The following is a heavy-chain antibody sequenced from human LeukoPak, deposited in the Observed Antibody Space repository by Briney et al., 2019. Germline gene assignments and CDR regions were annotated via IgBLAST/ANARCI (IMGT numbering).Heavy chain of an antibody. V-gene: IGHV3-33*01. Sequence: GGSLRLSCAASGFTFSSYGMHWVRQAPGKGLEWVAVIWYDGSNKYYADSVKGRFTISRDNSKNTLYLKMNSLRAEDTAVYYCARDDVKIAAAPTYLDYWGQGTLVTVSS. CDR1: GFTFSSYG. J-gene: IGHJ4*02. CDR3: ARDDVKIAAAPTYLDY. D-gene: IGHD6-13*01. CDR2: IWYDGSNK.